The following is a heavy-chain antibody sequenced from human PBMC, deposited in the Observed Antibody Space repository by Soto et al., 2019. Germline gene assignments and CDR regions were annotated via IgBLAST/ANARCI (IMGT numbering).Heavy chain of an antibody. D-gene: IGHD5-18*01. CDR2: INHSGST. V-gene: IGHV4-34*01. CDR1: GGSFSGYY. CDR3: ARGGYKYSYARNEYFDY. Sequence: PSETLSLTCAVYGGSFSGYYWSWIRQPPGKGLEWIGEINHSGSTNYNPSLKSRVTISVDTSKNQFSLKLSSVTAADTAVYYCARGGYKYSYARNEYFDYWGQGTMVTVS. J-gene: IGHJ4*02.